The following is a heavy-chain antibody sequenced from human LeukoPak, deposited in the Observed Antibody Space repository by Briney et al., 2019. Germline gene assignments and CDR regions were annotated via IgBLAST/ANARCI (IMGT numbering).Heavy chain of an antibody. J-gene: IGHJ4*02. V-gene: IGHV3-23*01. CDR3: AKDQAFFGVISDY. D-gene: IGHD3-3*01. Sequence: GGSLRLSCAASGFTFSSYAMSCVRQAPGNGRDWVSAIIGSGGSTYYADSVKGRLIISRDNSKKTLYLQMNSLRAEDKAVYYCAKDQAFFGVISDYWGQGTLVTVSS. CDR2: IIGSGGST. CDR1: GFTFSSYA.